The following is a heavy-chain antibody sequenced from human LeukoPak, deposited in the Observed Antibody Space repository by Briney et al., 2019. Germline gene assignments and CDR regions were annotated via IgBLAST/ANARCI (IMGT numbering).Heavy chain of an antibody. Sequence: ASVKVSCKASGYTFTDYFMHWVRQAPGQGLEWMGWINPNTGDTRYAQKFQGRVAMTRDTSISTAYLELSRLRSDDTAVYYCARKSMAAVGTFDYWGQGTLVTVSS. CDR2: INPNTGDT. J-gene: IGHJ4*02. CDR1: GYTFTDYF. V-gene: IGHV1-2*02. CDR3: ARKSMAAVGTFDY. D-gene: IGHD6-13*01.